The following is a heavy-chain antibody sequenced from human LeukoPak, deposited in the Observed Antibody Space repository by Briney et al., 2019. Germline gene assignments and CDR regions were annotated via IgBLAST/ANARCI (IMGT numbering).Heavy chain of an antibody. V-gene: IGHV3-30-3*01. D-gene: IGHD3-10*01. CDR3: AREGYYGSGSPPSLYFDY. J-gene: IGHJ4*02. Sequence: GGSLRLSCAASGFTLRNYVIHWVRQAPGEGLEWVAVTSSDLNVKLYADSVKGRFTISRDNSRSTLYLQMNSLRPEDTAIYYCAREGYYGSGSPPSLYFDYWGQGTLVTVSS. CDR2: TSSDLNVK. CDR1: GFTLRNYV.